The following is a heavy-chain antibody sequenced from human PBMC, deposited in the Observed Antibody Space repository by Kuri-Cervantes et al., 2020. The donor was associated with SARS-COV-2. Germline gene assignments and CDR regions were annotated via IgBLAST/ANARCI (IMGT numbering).Heavy chain of an antibody. Sequence: GESLKISCAASGFTFSSYAMHWVRQAPGKGLEWVALISYDGSNKYYADSVKGRFAISRDNSKNTLSLEMDSLRADDTAVYYCAREDDVLKKLDSMAWGQGILVTVSS. CDR1: GFTFSSYA. CDR2: ISYDGSNK. CDR3: AREDDVLKKLDSMA. J-gene: IGHJ5*02. V-gene: IGHV3-30*03. D-gene: IGHD1-1*01.